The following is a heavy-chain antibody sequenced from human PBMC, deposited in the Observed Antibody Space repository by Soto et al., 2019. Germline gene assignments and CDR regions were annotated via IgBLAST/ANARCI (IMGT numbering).Heavy chain of an antibody. CDR1: GGTFSSYA. CDR2: IIPILGTA. CDR3: ARDGQSDFWSGYFDP. Sequence: SVKGSCKASGGTFSSYAISWVRQAPGQGLEWMGGIIPILGTANYAQKFQGRVTITADESTSTAYMELSSLRSEDTAVYYCARDGQSDFWSGYFDPWGQGSLVTVSS. D-gene: IGHD3-3*01. V-gene: IGHV1-69*13. J-gene: IGHJ5*02.